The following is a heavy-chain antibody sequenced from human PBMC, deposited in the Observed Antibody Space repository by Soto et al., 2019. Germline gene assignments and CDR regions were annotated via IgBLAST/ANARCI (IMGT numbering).Heavy chain of an antibody. D-gene: IGHD6-19*01. Sequence: PSETLSLTCTVSGGSISSYYWSWIRQPPGKGLEWIGYIYYSGSTNYNPSLKSRVTISVDTSKNQFSLKLSSVTAADTAVYYCASISSGWVDYWGQGTLVTVSS. CDR1: GGSISSYY. CDR3: ASISSGWVDY. V-gene: IGHV4-59*01. J-gene: IGHJ4*02. CDR2: IYYSGST.